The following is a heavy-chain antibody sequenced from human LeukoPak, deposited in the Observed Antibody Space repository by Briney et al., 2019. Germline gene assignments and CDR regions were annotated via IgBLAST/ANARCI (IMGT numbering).Heavy chain of an antibody. J-gene: IGHJ3*02. D-gene: IGHD3-9*01. V-gene: IGHV3-74*01. Sequence: GGSLRLSCAASGFTFSSYEMNWVRQAPGKGLVWVSRINSDGSSTSYADSVKGRFTISRDNAKNTLYLQMNSLRAEDTAVYYCARTGSRYFDWLGGAFDIWGQGTMVTVSS. CDR2: INSDGSST. CDR1: GFTFSSYE. CDR3: ARTGSRYFDWLGGAFDI.